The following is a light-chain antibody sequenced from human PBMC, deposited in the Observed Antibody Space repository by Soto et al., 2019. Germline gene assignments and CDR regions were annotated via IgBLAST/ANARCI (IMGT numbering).Light chain of an antibody. V-gene: IGKV1-5*03. J-gene: IGKJ4*01. CDR1: QTINDW. CDR2: GAY. CDR3: QRYNYY. Sequence: DMQMTQSPSTLSASVGDRVTITCRANQTINDWLAWYQQKPGKAPKLLIYGAYNLQTGVRSRFSGSGSGTEFTLTISSLQPDDFATYYCQRYNYYFGGGTKVDFK.